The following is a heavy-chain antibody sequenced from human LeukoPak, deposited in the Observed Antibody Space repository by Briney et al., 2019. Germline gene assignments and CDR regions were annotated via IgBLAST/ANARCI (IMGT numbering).Heavy chain of an antibody. V-gene: IGHV4-59*01. Sequence: ASETLSLTCTVSGGSISNYCWSWIRQPPGKGPEWIGYICYSGSTNYNPSLKSRVTISVDTSKNQFSLKLSSVTAADTAVYYCARGYTYGPPVEYWGQGTLVTVSS. CDR1: GGSISNYC. CDR3: ARGYTYGPPVEY. CDR2: ICYSGST. D-gene: IGHD5-18*01. J-gene: IGHJ4*02.